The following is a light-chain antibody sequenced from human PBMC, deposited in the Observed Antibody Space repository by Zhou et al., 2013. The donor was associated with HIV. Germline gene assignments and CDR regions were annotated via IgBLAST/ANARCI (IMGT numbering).Light chain of an antibody. CDR2: AAA. Sequence: AIRITQSPSSLSASTGDRVTITCRASQAISNYLAWYQHKPGNVPKVLIYAAANLHLGVPSRFIGNGSGTDFTLTISSLRPEDFATYYCQQFNSYLTFGGGTKVE. V-gene: IGKV1-8*01. CDR3: QQFNSYLT. J-gene: IGKJ4*01. CDR1: QAISNY.